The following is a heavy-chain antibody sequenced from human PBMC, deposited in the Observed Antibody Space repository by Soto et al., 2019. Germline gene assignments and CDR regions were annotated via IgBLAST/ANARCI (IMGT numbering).Heavy chain of an antibody. Sequence: QVQLQESGPGLVKPSGTLSLTCAVSGDSISRSYWWSWVRQFPGKGLEWIGAIYHSGSTIYNPAPHRQVNLTVDKSKDEFSLKMTSMTAADTAVYYCTSKFGQLFADAFDILGQGRMVSSSS. V-gene: IGHV4-4*02. CDR1: GDSISRSYW. J-gene: IGHJ3*02. CDR3: TSKFGQLFADAFDI. D-gene: IGHD3-10*01. CDR2: IYHSGST.